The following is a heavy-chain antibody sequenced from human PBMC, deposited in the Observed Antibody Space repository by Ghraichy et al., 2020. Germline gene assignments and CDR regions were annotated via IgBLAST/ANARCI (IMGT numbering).Heavy chain of an antibody. J-gene: IGHJ5*02. CDR3: ARDYWFGELSFFDP. D-gene: IGHD3-10*01. CDR1: GGSISSYY. CDR2: IYTSGST. V-gene: IGHV4-4*07. Sequence: ETLSLTCTVSGGSISSYYWSWIRQPAGKGLEWIGRIYTSGSTNYNPSLKSRVTMSVDTSKNQFSLKLSSVTAADTAVYYCARDYWFGELSFFDPWGQGTLVTVSS.